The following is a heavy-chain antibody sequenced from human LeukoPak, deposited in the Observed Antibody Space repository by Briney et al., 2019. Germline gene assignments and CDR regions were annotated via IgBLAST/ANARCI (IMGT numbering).Heavy chain of an antibody. V-gene: IGHV3-66*01. CDR2: IYSGGST. CDR1: GFTVSSNY. CDR3: ARDRDGYNFLYFDY. J-gene: IGHJ4*02. D-gene: IGHD5-24*01. Sequence: GGSLRLSCAASGFTVSSNYMSWVRQAPGKGLEWVSVIYSGGSTYYADSVKGRFTISRDNSKNTLYLQMNSLRAEDTAVYYCARDRDGYNFLYFDYWGQGTLVTVSS.